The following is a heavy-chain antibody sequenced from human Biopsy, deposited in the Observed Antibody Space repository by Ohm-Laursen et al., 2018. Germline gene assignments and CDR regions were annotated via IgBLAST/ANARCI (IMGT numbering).Heavy chain of an antibody. CDR1: GFTFSTFS. CDR2: ISASGNHI. V-gene: IGHV3-21*01. J-gene: IGHJ4*02. Sequence: SLRLSCAVSGFTFSTFSMNWVRQAPGKGLEWVSSISASGNHIYYTDSVKGRFTVSRDNGKNSVYLQMNSLRVEDTAVYYCARDGEAKYCKHGVCPSDFWGQGTLVTVSS. CDR3: ARDGEAKYCKHGVCPSDF. D-gene: IGHD2-8*01.